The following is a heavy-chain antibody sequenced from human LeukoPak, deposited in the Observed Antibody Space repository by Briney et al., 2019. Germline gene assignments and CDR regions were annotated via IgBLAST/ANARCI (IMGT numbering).Heavy chain of an antibody. Sequence: GGSLRLSCVASGFSFSTYWMSWVRQAPGKGLEWVANIKEDGSEEYYVDSLKGRFTISRDNVRNSLYLQINSLRVEDTAVYCCGRDSFETDIDYWGQGTLVTVSS. CDR2: IKEDGSEE. J-gene: IGHJ4*02. D-gene: IGHD1-14*01. V-gene: IGHV3-7*01. CDR1: GFSFSTYW. CDR3: GRDSFETDIDY.